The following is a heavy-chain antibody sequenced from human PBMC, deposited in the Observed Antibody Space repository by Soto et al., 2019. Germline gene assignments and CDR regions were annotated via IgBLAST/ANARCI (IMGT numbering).Heavy chain of an antibody. CDR2: ISSTTNYI. J-gene: IGHJ4*02. CDR3: ARESEDLTSNFDY. V-gene: IGHV3-21*01. CDR1: GFTFTRYS. Sequence: LRLSCAASGFTFTRYSMNWVRQAPGRGLEWVSSISSTTNYIYYADSMKGRFTVSRDNAKNSVYLEMNSLSAEDTALYYCARESEDLTSNFDYWGQGTLVTVSS.